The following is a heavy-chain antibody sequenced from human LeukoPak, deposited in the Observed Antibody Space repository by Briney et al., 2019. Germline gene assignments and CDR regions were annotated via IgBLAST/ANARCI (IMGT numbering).Heavy chain of an antibody. CDR1: GFTFSIYA. J-gene: IGHJ5*02. Sequence: GGSLRLSCAASGFTFSIYAMSWARQAPGKGLEWVSAIPASGGSTYYADSVKGWFTISRDNSKNTLYLQMNSLRAEDTAVYYCAKDYYDSSGRERGPYNWFDPWGQGTLVTVSS. D-gene: IGHD3-22*01. CDR3: AKDYYDSSGRERGPYNWFDP. V-gene: IGHV3-23*01. CDR2: IPASGGST.